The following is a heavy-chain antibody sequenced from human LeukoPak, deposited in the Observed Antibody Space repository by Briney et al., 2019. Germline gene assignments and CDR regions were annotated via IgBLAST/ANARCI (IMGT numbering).Heavy chain of an antibody. CDR1: GFTFDDYA. J-gene: IGHJ4*02. V-gene: IGHV3-9*03. CDR2: ISWNSGSI. D-gene: IGHD3-22*01. CDR3: AKALGPYYYDSSGYLDY. Sequence: GGSLRLSCAASGFTFDDYAMHRGRQAPGKGLERVSGISWNSGSIGYADSVKGRFTISRDNAKNSLYLQMNSLRAEDMALYYCAKALGPYYYDSSGYLDYWGQGTLVTVSS.